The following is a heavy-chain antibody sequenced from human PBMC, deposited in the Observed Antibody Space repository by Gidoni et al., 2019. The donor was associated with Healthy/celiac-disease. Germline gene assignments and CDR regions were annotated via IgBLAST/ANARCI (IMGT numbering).Heavy chain of an antibody. CDR2: IYYSGST. V-gene: IGHV4-39*07. D-gene: IGHD4-17*01. J-gene: IGHJ5*02. Sequence: QLQLQESGPGLVKPSETLSLTCPVAGGSISSSSYYWGWIRQPPGKGLEWIGSIYYSGSTYYNPSLKSRFTISVDTSKNQFSLKLSSVTAADTAVYYCASINDYGDYGWFDPWGQGTLVTVSS. CDR3: ASINDYGDYGWFDP. CDR1: GGSISSSSYY.